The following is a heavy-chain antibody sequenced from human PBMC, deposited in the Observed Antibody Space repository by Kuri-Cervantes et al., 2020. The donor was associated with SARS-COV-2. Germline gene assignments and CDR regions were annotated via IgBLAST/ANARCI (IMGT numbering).Heavy chain of an antibody. CDR1: GFTFSSYG. Sequence: GESLKISCAASGFTFSSYGMHWVRQAPGKGLEWVAFIRYDGSNKYYADSVKGRFTISRDNSKNTLYLQMNSLRAEDTAVYYCAREGAYYDYVWGSYEGFYFDYWGQGTLVTVSS. CDR3: AREGAYYDYVWGSYEGFYFDY. CDR2: IRYDGSNK. D-gene: IGHD3-16*01. J-gene: IGHJ4*02. V-gene: IGHV3-30*02.